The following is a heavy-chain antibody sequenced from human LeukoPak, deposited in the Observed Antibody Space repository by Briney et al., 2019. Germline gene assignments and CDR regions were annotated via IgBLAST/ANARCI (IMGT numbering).Heavy chain of an antibody. D-gene: IGHD4-23*01. CDR2: IIPIFGTA. J-gene: IGHJ4*02. V-gene: IGHV1-69*05. CDR1: GGTFSSYA. CDR3: AGGPDYGGNSD. Sequence: ASVKVSCKASGGTFSSYAISWVRQAPGQGLEWMGGIIPIFGTANYAQKFQGRVTITTDESTSTAYMELSSLRSEDTAVYYCAGGPDYGGNSDWGQGTLVTVSS.